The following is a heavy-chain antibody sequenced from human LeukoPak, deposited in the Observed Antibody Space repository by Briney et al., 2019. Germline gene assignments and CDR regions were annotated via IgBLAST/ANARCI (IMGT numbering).Heavy chain of an antibody. J-gene: IGHJ6*04. CDR3: TWSSSRNYYYGMDV. D-gene: IGHD6-13*01. V-gene: IGHV4-34*01. CDR1: GGSFSGYY. CDR2: INHSGST. Sequence: SETLSLTCAVYGGSFSGYYWSWIRKPPGKGLEWIGEINHSGSTNYNPSLKSRVTISVDTSKNQFSLKLSSVTAADTAVYYCTWSSSRNYYYGMDVWGKGTTVTVSS.